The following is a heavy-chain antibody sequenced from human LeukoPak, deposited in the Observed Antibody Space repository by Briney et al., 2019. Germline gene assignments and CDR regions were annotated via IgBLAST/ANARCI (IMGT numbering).Heavy chain of an antibody. V-gene: IGHV4-59*07. CDR1: AGSIRRCY. CDR3: ARGYSSGWSNY. Sequence: NPSDPLSLLCTVSAGSIRRCYWSWIRQPPGKGLEWIAYMYYSGSTNYNPSLKSRVTISVDTSKNQFPLKLSSLTAADTAVYYCARGYSSGWSNYWGQGTLVTVSS. D-gene: IGHD6-19*01. CDR2: MYYSGST. J-gene: IGHJ4*02.